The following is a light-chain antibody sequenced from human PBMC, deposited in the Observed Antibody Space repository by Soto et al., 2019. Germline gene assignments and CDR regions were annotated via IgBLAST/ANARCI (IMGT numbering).Light chain of an antibody. CDR2: AAS. J-gene: IGKJ3*01. CDR3: QQCRIRPAIT. V-gene: IGKV1-33*01. CDR1: QDITNS. Sequence: DIQMTQSPSSLSASVGDRVTITCQASQDITNSLNWYQQKPGRAPKLLISAASNLETGVPSRFSGTGSGTHFTFLISSLRPEDGATYYFQQCRIRPAITFGPGTTVDLK.